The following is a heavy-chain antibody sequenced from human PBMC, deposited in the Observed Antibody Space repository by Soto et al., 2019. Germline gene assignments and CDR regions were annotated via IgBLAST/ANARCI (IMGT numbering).Heavy chain of an antibody. CDR3: ATPNRAGGYYCYYGMDV. V-gene: IGHV1-24*01. Sequence: GASVKVLCKVSGYTLTELSMHWVRQAPGKGLEWMGGFDPEDGETIYAQKFQGRVTMTEDTSTDTAYMELSSLRSEDTAVYYCATPNRAGGYYCYYGMDVWGQGTTVTVSS. D-gene: IGHD2-15*01. CDR2: FDPEDGET. J-gene: IGHJ6*02. CDR1: GYTLTELS.